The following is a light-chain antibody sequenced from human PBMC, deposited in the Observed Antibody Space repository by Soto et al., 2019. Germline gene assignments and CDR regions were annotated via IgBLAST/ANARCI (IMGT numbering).Light chain of an antibody. J-gene: IGLJ2*01. V-gene: IGLV2-14*01. CDR1: NSDVGGYDF. CDR3: NSYAGTKNLV. Sequence: QSALTQPASVSGSPGQSITISCIGTNSDVGGYDFVSWYQQHPGKAPKLLIYEVSNRPSGVSNRFSGSKSGNTASLTVSGLQAEDEADYYCNSYAGTKNLVFGGGTKLTVL. CDR2: EVS.